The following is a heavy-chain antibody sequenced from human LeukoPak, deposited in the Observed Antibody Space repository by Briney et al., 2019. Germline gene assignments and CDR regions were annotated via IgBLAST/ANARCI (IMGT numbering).Heavy chain of an antibody. J-gene: IGHJ6*03. CDR3: AEGGGGYDFRSGYFNYYYYYMDV. CDR1: GGSISSGDYY. V-gene: IGHV4-30-4*08. CDR2: IYYSGST. D-gene: IGHD3-3*01. Sequence: SQTLSLTCTVSGGSISSGDYYWGWIRQPPGKGLEWIGSIYYSGSTYYNPSLKSRVTISVDASKNQFSLKLSSVTAAATAGYYCAEGGGGYDFRSGYFNYYYYYMDVWGKGTTVTVSS.